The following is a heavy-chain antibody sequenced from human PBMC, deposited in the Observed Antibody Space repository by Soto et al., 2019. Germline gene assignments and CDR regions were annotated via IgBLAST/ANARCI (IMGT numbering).Heavy chain of an antibody. CDR1: GYTFTGYY. CDR3: ARGSIYDFWSGYYKGYYGMDV. Sequence: ASVKVSCKASGYTFTGYYMHWVRQAPGQGLEWVGWINPNSGGTNYAQKFQGWVTMTRDTSISTAYMELSRLRSDDTAVYYCARGSIYDFWSGYYKGYYGMDVWGQGTTVTVSS. CDR2: INPNSGGT. J-gene: IGHJ6*02. D-gene: IGHD3-3*01. V-gene: IGHV1-2*04.